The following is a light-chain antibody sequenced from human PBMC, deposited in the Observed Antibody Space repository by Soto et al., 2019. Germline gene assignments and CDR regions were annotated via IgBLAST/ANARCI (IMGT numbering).Light chain of an antibody. CDR1: QSVSSN. J-gene: IGKJ1*01. V-gene: IGKV3-15*01. Sequence: EIVMTQSPATLSVSPGERATLSCRASQSVSSNLAWYQQKPGQAPRLLIYGASTRATGIPARFSGSGSGTAFTTTISSLQSEDFAVYYCQQYNNWPPWTFGQGTKVEIK. CDR2: GAS. CDR3: QQYNNWPPWT.